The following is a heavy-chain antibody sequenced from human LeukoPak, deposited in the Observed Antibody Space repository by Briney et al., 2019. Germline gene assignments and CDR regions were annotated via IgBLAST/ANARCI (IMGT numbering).Heavy chain of an antibody. J-gene: IGHJ6*04. Sequence: PGGSLRLSCAASGFTFDDYAMHWVRHVPGKGLEWVSGISWNGGNIGYADSVKGRFTISRDNAKNSLYLQMNSLRAEDTAVYYCAELGITMIGGVWGKGTTVTISS. D-gene: IGHD3-10*02. V-gene: IGHV3-9*01. CDR3: AELGITMIGGV. CDR1: GFTFDDYA. CDR2: ISWNGGNI.